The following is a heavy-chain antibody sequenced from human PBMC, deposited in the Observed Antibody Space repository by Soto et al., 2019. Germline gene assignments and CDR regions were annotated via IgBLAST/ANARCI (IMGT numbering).Heavy chain of an antibody. J-gene: IGHJ6*02. V-gene: IGHV4-59*01. Sequence: SETLSLTCTVSGGSISSYYWSWIRQPPGKGLEWIGYIYYSGSTNYNPSLKSRVTISVDTSKNQFSLKLSSVTAADTAVYYCARSPPKWNGYYLGREGPHYYGMDVWGQGTTVTVSS. CDR3: ARSPPKWNGYYLGREGPHYYGMDV. CDR2: IYYSGST. CDR1: GGSISSYY. D-gene: IGHD3-3*01.